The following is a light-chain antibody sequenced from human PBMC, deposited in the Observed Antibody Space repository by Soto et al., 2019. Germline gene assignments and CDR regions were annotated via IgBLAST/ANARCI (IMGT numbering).Light chain of an antibody. V-gene: IGKV1-17*01. Sequence: DIQLTQSPSSLSASVGDRVTITCRASQGFTTYLTWYQQKPGKAPKRLIYAASKFHSGVPSRFRGSGSGTEFTLTISRMQPEDFAPYSCLQHNSFPWTFGQATRV. CDR1: QGFTTY. J-gene: IGKJ1*01. CDR3: LQHNSFPWT. CDR2: AAS.